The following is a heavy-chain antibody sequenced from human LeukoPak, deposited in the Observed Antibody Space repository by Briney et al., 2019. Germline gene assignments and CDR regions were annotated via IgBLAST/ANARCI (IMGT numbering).Heavy chain of an antibody. J-gene: IGHJ4*02. CDR2: IYTSGST. CDR1: GGPISSYY. Sequence: SKTFSLPSTFPGGPISSYYGSWIRRPAGKGRDWIGRIYTSGSTNYNPSLKSRVTMSVDTSKNQFSLKLSSVTAADTAVYYCARDGGVAAAGFDYWGQGTLVAVSS. V-gene: IGHV4-4*07. D-gene: IGHD6-13*01. CDR3: ARDGGVAAAGFDY.